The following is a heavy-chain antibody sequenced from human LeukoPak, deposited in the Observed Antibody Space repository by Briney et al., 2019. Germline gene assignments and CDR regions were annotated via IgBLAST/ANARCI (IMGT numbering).Heavy chain of an antibody. D-gene: IGHD2-8*01. J-gene: IGHJ5*02. CDR2: MYYSGST. CDR3: ATAGRYCTNGVCQFNSFDP. Sequence: SETLSLTCTVSGASISSYYWSWIRQPPGKGLEWIGYMYYSGSTNYNPSLKSRVTISVDRSKNQFSLKLTSVTAADTAVYYCATAGRYCTNGVCQFNSFDPWGQGTLVTVSS. CDR1: GASISSYY. V-gene: IGHV4-59*01.